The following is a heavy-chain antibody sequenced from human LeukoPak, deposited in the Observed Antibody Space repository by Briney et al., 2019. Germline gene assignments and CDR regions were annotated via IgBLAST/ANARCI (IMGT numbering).Heavy chain of an antibody. Sequence: PGGSLRLSCAASGFTFTSYWMHWVRQDPGKGLVRVSRINTDGSGTTYADSVKGRFTISRDNAKNTLSLQMNSLRAEDTAVYYCARGGSPPEALGDTFDIWGQGTMVTVSS. J-gene: IGHJ3*02. V-gene: IGHV3-74*03. CDR3: ARGGSPPEALGDTFDI. CDR1: GFTFTSYW. CDR2: INTDGSGT. D-gene: IGHD1-26*01.